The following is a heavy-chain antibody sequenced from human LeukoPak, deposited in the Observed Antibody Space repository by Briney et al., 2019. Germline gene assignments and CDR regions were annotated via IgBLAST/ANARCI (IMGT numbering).Heavy chain of an antibody. J-gene: IGHJ3*02. CDR3: ARDSSISPYDFWSGYYVGAFDI. D-gene: IGHD3-3*01. CDR1: GGSISSGSYY. Sequence: SETLSLTCTVSGGSISSGSYYWSWIRQPAGKGLEWIGRIYTCGSTNYNPSLKSRVTISVDTSKNQFSLKLSSVTAADTAVYYCARDSSISPYDFWSGYYVGAFDIWGQGTMVTVSS. V-gene: IGHV4-61*02. CDR2: IYTCGST.